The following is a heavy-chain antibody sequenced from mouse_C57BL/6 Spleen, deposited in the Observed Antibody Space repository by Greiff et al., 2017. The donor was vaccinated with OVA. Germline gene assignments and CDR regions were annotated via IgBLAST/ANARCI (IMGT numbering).Heavy chain of an antibody. Sequence: EVQLQQSGPELVKPGASVKISCKASGYTFTDYYMNWVKQSHGKSLEWIGDINPNNGGTSYNQKFKGKATLTVDKSSSTAYMELRSLTSEDSADYYGARPCYYGSSFYAMDYWGQGTSVTVSS. CDR1: GYTFTDYY. V-gene: IGHV1-26*01. D-gene: IGHD1-1*01. CDR3: ARPCYYGSSFYAMDY. J-gene: IGHJ4*01. CDR2: INPNNGGT.